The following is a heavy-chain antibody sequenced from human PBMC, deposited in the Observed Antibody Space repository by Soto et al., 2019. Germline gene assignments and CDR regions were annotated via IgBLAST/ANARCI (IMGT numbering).Heavy chain of an antibody. D-gene: IGHD6-19*01. CDR1: GGTFSSYA. CDR3: ARPRLYSSGRNWFDP. Sequence: WASVKVSCKASGGTFSSYAISWVRQAPGQGLEWMGGIIPIFGTANYAQKFQGRVTITADESTSTAYMELSSLRSEDTAVYYCARPRLYSSGRNWFDPWGQGTPVTVSS. V-gene: IGHV1-69*13. J-gene: IGHJ5*02. CDR2: IIPIFGTA.